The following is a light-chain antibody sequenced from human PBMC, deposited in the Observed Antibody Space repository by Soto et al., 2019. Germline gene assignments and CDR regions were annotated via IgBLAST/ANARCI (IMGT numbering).Light chain of an antibody. Sequence: VVLTQSPGTLSLSPGERATLSCRTSQSVSSSYLAWYQQKPGQAPRLLIYGASTRATGIPARFSGSGSGTEFTLTISSLQSEDFAVYYCQQYNNWPLTFGQGTKGDIK. CDR1: QSVSSSY. CDR3: QQYNNWPLT. J-gene: IGKJ1*01. V-gene: IGKV3-15*01. CDR2: GAS.